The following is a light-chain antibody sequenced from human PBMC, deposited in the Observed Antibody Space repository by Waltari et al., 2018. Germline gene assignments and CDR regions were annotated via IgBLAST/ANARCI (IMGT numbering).Light chain of an antibody. CDR1: SSDVGSFNY. CDR2: EVS. V-gene: IGLV2-14*01. Sequence: QSALTQPASVSGSPGPSITISCTGTSSDVGSFNYVSWYQLHPGKAPKLMIYEVSYRPSGVSIRFSGSKSGSTASLTISGLQAEDEADYFCSSYTSTNTYVFGSGSKVTVL. CDR3: SSYTSTNTYV. J-gene: IGLJ1*01.